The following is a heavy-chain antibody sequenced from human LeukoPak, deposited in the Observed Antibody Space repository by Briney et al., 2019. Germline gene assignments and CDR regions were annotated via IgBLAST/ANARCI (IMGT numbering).Heavy chain of an antibody. CDR2: ISSSSSYI. CDR3: ATGYSGLFYYMDV. V-gene: IGHV3-21*01. Sequence: GGSLRLSCAASGFTFSSYTMNWVRQAPGKGLEWVSSISSSSSYIYYADSVKGRFTISRDNAKNSLYLQMNSLRAEDTAVYYCATGYSGLFYYMDVWGKGTTVTVSS. J-gene: IGHJ6*03. CDR1: GFTFSSYT. D-gene: IGHD5-12*01.